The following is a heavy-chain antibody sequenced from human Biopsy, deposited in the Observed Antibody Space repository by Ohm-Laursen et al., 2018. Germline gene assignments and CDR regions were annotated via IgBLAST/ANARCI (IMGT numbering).Heavy chain of an antibody. D-gene: IGHD2-15*01. CDR3: ARACPPPGRRLLVVAGDFDC. CDR1: GSDFSDYS. V-gene: IGHV3-21*01. J-gene: IGHJ4*02. CDR2: VTTTSSYI. Sequence: SQRLSCAATGSDFSDYSMSWVRQAPGKGLERVSFVTTTSSYIYYADSVKGRFTIIRDNAKNSLYLQMNSLRAEDTAVYYCARACPPPGRRLLVVAGDFDCWGQGTRVTVSS.